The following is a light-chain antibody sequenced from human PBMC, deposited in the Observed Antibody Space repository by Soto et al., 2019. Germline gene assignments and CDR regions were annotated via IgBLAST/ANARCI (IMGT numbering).Light chain of an antibody. V-gene: IGKV1-5*03. Sequence: DIQMTQSPSTLSASVGDRVTITCRASQSISSYLNWHQQKPGRAPKLLISKASSLESGVPSRFSGSGFGTEFTLTISSLQPDDFATYYCQQYNSYRAFGQGTKVDIK. CDR1: QSISSY. J-gene: IGKJ1*01. CDR2: KAS. CDR3: QQYNSYRA.